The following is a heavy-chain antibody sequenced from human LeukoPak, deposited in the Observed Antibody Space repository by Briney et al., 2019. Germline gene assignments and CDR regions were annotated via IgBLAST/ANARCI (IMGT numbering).Heavy chain of an antibody. D-gene: IGHD5-18*01. J-gene: IGHJ4*02. CDR1: GFTFTNYW. Sequence: GGSLRLSCAASGFTFTNYWMSWVRQAPGKGPEWEANKKQDGSEEYYADSVKGRFTISRDNGKNSLNLQMNSLRAEDTAVYYCARWAGVTDYWGQGTLVTVSS. CDR2: KKQDGSEE. CDR3: ARWAGVTDY. V-gene: IGHV3-7*01.